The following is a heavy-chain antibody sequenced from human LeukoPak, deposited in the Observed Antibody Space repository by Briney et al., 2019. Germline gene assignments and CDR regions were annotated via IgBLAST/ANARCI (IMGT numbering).Heavy chain of an antibody. CDR1: GASISSGSYY. CDR3: ARVEMATYFDY. CDR2: IYTSGST. D-gene: IGHD5-24*01. J-gene: IGHJ4*02. V-gene: IGHV4-61*02. Sequence: SETLSLTCPVSGASISSGSYYWGWIRQPAGKGLEWIGRIYTSGSTNYNPSLKSRATISVDTSKNQFSLKLSSVTAADTAVYYCARVEMATYFDYWGQGTLVTVSS.